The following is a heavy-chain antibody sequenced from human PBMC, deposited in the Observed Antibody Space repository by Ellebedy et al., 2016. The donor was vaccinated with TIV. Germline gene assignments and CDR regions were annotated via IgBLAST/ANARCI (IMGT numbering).Heavy chain of an antibody. CDR1: GGSISSYY. CDR3: ARDNFPLYSSSWHPSGFDP. CDR2: IYYSGST. V-gene: IGHV4-59*01. Sequence: MPSETLSLTCTVSGGSISSYYWSWIRQPPGKGLEWIGYIYYSGSTNYNPSLKSRVTISVDTSKNQFSLKLSSVTAADTAVYYCARDNFPLYSSSWHPSGFDPWGQGTLVTVSS. D-gene: IGHD6-13*01. J-gene: IGHJ5*02.